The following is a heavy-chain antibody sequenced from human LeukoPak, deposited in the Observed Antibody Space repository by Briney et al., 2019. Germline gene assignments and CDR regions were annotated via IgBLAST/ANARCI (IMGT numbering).Heavy chain of an antibody. CDR2: IYTSGST. V-gene: IGHV4-4*07. CDR1: GGSISSYY. Sequence: PSETLSLTCTVSGGSISSYYWSWIRQPAGKGLEWIGRIYTSGSTNYNPSLKSRVTMSVDTSKNQFSLKLSSVTAADTAVYYCAGEATALGYCSSTSCQPFDYWGQGILVTVSS. D-gene: IGHD2-2*01. J-gene: IGHJ4*02. CDR3: AGEATALGYCSSTSCQPFDY.